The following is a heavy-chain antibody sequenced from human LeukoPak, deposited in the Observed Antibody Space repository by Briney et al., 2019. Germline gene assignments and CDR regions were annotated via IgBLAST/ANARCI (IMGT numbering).Heavy chain of an antibody. Sequence: SETLSLTCAVSGGSFSGYSWSWIRQPPGKGLEWIGEISHSGSTNYNPSLKSRLTMSIDTSKNQFSMKLTSVTAADTAVYYCARGVAARQGDDYWGQGTLVTVSS. V-gene: IGHV4-34*01. D-gene: IGHD6-6*01. J-gene: IGHJ4*02. CDR3: ARGVAARQGDDY. CDR1: GGSFSGYS. CDR2: ISHSGST.